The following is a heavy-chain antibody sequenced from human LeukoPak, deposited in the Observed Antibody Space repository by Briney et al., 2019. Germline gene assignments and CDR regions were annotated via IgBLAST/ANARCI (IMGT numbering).Heavy chain of an antibody. V-gene: IGHV3-23*01. D-gene: IGHD2-2*01. CDR1: GLTFSNYA. Sequence: GGSLRLSCAASGLTFSNYAMSWVRQAPGKGLEWVSTIVSSVVASAAGTFYADSVKGRFTISSDDSRNTLFLQMNSLRAEDTAVYFCAKGASNIYCRGANCFTDHWGRGTLVTVSS. CDR3: AKGASNIYCRGANCFTDH. J-gene: IGHJ4*02. CDR2: IVSSVVASAAGT.